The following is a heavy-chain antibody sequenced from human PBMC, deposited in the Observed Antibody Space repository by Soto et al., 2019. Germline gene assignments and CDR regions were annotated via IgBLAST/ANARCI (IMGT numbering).Heavy chain of an antibody. D-gene: IGHD3-3*01. V-gene: IGHV3-23*01. CDR1: GFTFSSYA. CDR3: AKFGVYSGYYTSHFDY. CDR2: ISGSGGST. Sequence: EVQLLESGGGLVQPGGSLRLSCAASGFTFSSYAMSWVRQAPGKGLEWVSAISGSGGSTYYADSVKGRFTISRDNSKNTLYLQMNSLRAEDTAVYYCAKFGVYSGYYTSHFDYWGQGTLVTVSS. J-gene: IGHJ4*02.